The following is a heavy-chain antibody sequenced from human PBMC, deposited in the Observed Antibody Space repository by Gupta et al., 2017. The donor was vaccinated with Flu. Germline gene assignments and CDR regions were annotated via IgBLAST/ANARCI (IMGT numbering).Heavy chain of an antibody. CDR3: AAEYTGSSNSN. D-gene: IGHD6-6*01. CDR2: IYYTGTT. V-gene: IGHV4-39*01. J-gene: IGHJ4*02. Sequence: GWVRQPPGKGLEWIGSIYYTGTTYYKPSLKSRVTMSVDRSKNQFSLNLSSVTAADTAGYYCAAEYTGSSNSNWGQGTLVTVSS.